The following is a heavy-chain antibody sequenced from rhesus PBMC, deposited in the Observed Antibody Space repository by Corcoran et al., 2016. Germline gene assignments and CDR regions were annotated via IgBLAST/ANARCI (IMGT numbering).Heavy chain of an antibody. D-gene: IGHD1-20*01. Sequence: QVQLQESGPGLVKPSETLSLSCAVSGASLSTYWWSWIRQLPGKGLEWIGEINGKSGSPYSNPSLKSRVTISKDASKNQYSLKLSSVTAADPALYYCARGVDSWNKFDYWGQGALVTVSS. CDR3: ARGVDSWNKFDY. CDR1: GASLSTYW. J-gene: IGHJ4*01. V-gene: IGHV4-80*01. CDR2: INGKSGSP.